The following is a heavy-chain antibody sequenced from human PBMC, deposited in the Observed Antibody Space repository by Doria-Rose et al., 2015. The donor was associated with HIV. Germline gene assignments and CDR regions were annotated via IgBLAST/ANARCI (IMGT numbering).Heavy chain of an antibody. V-gene: IGHV4-34*01. J-gene: IGHJ2*01. CDR2: INHSGST. CDR1: GGSFSGYY. CDR3: ARGRVDYSSSLFWYFDL. Sequence: PSETLSLTCAVYGGSFSGYYWSWIRQPPGKGLEWVGEINHSGSTSYNPSLESRVTISVDTSKNQFSLKLTSVTAADTAVYYCARGRVDYSSSLFWYFDLWGRGTLVTVSS. D-gene: IGHD6-13*01.